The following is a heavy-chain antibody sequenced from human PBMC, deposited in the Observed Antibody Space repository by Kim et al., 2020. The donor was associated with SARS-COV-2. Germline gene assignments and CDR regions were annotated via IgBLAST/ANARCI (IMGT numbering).Heavy chain of an antibody. CDR1: GDSFNSDRYY. Sequence: SETLSLTCTVSGDSFNSDRYYWGWIRQPPGKGLEWIASISYSGVPFYNPSLRSRVTISVDRSKDQFSLKVNSVTAADTAVYYCARRSWELLFDHWGQGNLVTVSS. J-gene: IGHJ4*02. D-gene: IGHD1-26*01. CDR2: ISYSGVP. V-gene: IGHV4-39*01. CDR3: ARRSWELLFDH.